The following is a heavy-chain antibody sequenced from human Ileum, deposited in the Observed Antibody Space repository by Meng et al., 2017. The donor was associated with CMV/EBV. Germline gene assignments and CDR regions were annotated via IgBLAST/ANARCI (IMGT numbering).Heavy chain of an antibody. D-gene: IGHD7-27*01. CDR3: AREGPTDWGRALDY. CDR1: GGSMSSYY. Sequence: QVELPESGPGLVKPSETLSLTCTVSGGSMSSYYWSWIRQPAGKGLEWIGRIYTSGSSNYNSSLKSRVTMSVDTSKNQFSMKLNSVTAADTAVYYCAREGPTDWGRALDYWGQGTLVTVSS. J-gene: IGHJ4*02. V-gene: IGHV4-4*07. CDR2: IYTSGSS.